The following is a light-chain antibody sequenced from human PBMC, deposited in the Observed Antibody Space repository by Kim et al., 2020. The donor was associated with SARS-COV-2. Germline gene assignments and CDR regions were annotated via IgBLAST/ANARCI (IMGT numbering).Light chain of an antibody. J-gene: IGKJ2*01. V-gene: IGKV3-11*01. Sequence: SPGEPAPLSCRASQTVRSSLAWFQHKPGQPPRVLIYDSSNRATDIPTRFTGRGSGTDFTLTISSLEPEDVAVYYGQHRSTWPPSYTFGQGTKLEI. CDR3: QHRSTWPPSYT. CDR2: DSS. CDR1: QTVRSS.